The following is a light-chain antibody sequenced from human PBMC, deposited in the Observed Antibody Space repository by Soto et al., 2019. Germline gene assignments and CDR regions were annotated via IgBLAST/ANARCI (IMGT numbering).Light chain of an antibody. CDR1: QSISSW. Sequence: DIPMTQSPSTLSASVGDRVTITCRASQSISSWLAWYQQKPGKAPKLLIYKASSLESGVPSRFSGSGSGTDFTLTISSLQPDDFANYYCQQYNSYYTFGQGTKLEIK. V-gene: IGKV1-5*03. CDR2: KAS. CDR3: QQYNSYYT. J-gene: IGKJ2*01.